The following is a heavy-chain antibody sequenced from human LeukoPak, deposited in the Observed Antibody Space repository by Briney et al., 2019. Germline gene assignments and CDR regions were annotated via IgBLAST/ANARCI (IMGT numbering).Heavy chain of an antibody. Sequence: GGSLSFPCAASGSPFSTYAMSGFRKPPGKGLEWASSIRGGGNRTYYADSVKGRFTISRDNSKNTLFLQMNSLRAEDTAVYYCAKNLYCGGGSCYPSALGMDVWGQGTTVTVSS. CDR3: AKNLYCGGGSCYPSALGMDV. D-gene: IGHD2-15*01. CDR2: IRGGGNRT. V-gene: IGHV3-23*01. CDR1: GSPFSTYA. J-gene: IGHJ6*02.